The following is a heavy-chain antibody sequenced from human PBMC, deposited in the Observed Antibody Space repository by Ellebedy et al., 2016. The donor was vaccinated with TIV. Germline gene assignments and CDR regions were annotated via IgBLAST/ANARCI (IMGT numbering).Heavy chain of an antibody. CDR3: VRGGARSSWYWRL. D-gene: IGHD6-13*01. CDR1: EFYFGDDW. CDR2: IHKDGSER. Sequence: PGGSLRLSCAAFEFYFGDDWMSWVRQAPGKGLEWVATIHKDGSERYYVDSVKGRFTVSRDNTRDMLFLEMSSLKADDTGIYYGVRGGARSSWYWRLWGQGTLVTVSA. J-gene: IGHJ4*02. V-gene: IGHV3-7*03.